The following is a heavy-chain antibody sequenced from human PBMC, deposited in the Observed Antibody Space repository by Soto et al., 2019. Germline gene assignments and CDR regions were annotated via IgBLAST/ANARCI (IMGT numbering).Heavy chain of an antibody. CDR2: IYDGSNK. V-gene: IGHV3-30*03. CDR3: ARNYFDSGGGFDY. D-gene: IGHD3-22*01. J-gene: IGHJ4*02. CDR1: GFTFSSYG. Sequence: HPGGSLRLSCAASGFTFSSYGMHWVRQAPGKGLEWVAVIYDGSNKYYADSVKGRFTISRDNSKNTLYLQMNSLRAGDTAVYYCARNYFDSGGGFDYWGQGTLVTVSS.